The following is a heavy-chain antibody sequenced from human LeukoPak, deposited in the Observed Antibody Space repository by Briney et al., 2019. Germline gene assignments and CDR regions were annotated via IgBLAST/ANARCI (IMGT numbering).Heavy chain of an antibody. CDR2: IIPIFGTA. CDR3: ARVHPPLRYFDWLLWGYFDY. Sequence: APVKVSCKASGGTFSSYALSWVRQAPGQGLEWRGGIIPIFGTANYAQKFEGRVPITADISMSTAYLELSSLRSEDTAVYYCARVHPPLRYFDWLLWGYFDYWGQGTLVTVSS. V-gene: IGHV1-69*06. J-gene: IGHJ4*02. D-gene: IGHD3-9*01. CDR1: GGTFSSYA.